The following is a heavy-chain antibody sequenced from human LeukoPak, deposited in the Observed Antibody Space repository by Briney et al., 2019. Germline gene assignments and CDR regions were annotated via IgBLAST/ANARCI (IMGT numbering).Heavy chain of an antibody. CDR3: ARGSSPEYYSYMAV. D-gene: IGHD6-6*01. Sequence: GGSLRLSCAASGFTLSSYSRNWVRQAPGKGLEWVSSISSSSSYIYYADSVKGRFTISRDNAKNSLYLQMNSLRAEDTAVYYCARGSSPEYYSYMAVCGKGTTVTVSS. J-gene: IGHJ6*03. V-gene: IGHV3-21*01. CDR2: ISSSSSYI. CDR1: GFTLSSYS.